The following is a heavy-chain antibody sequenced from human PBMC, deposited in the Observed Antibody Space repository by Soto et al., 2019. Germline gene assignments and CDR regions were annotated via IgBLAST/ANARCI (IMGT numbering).Heavy chain of an antibody. D-gene: IGHD6-6*01. J-gene: IGHJ4*02. CDR3: ARESIAARPFDY. V-gene: IGHV1-18*01. CDR1: GYTFTSYV. Sequence: ASVKVSCRASGYTFTSYVINWVRQAPGQGLEWMGWISAYNGNTNYAQKFQGWVTMTRDTSISTAYMELSRLRSDDTAVYYCARESIAARPFDYWGQGTLVTVP. CDR2: ISAYNGNT.